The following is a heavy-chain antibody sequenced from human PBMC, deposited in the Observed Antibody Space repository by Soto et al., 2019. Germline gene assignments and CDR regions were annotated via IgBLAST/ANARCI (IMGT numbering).Heavy chain of an antibody. CDR2: ISGSGGST. CDR3: AKRGLGDFDGYYFDY. Sequence: EVQLLESGGGLVQPGRSLRLSCEASGCTFSSYAMSWVRQAPGKGLEWVSAISGSGGSTYYADSVKGRFTISRDNSKNTLYLQMNSLRAEDTAVYYCAKRGLGDFDGYYFDYWGQGTLVTVSS. CDR1: GCTFSSYA. J-gene: IGHJ4*02. V-gene: IGHV3-23*01. D-gene: IGHD3-9*01.